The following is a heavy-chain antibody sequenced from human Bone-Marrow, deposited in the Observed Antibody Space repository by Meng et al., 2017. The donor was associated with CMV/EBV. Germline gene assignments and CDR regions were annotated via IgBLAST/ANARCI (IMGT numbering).Heavy chain of an antibody. CDR1: GYTFTSYG. J-gene: IGHJ3*02. CDR2: MNPNSGNT. Sequence: ASVKVSCKASGYTFTSYGISWVRQAPGQGLEWMGWMNPNSGNTGYAQKFQGRVTMTRDTSISTAYMELSSLRSDDTAVYYCARGPYTRHGAFDIWGQGTMVTVSS. CDR3: ARGPYTRHGAFDI. V-gene: IGHV1-8*02.